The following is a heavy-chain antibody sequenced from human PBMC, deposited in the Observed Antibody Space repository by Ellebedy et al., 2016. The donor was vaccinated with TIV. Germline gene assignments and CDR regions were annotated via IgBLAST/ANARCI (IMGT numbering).Heavy chain of an antibody. Sequence: MPSETLSLTCTVSGDSISGYYCSWIRQPPGKGLEWIGYFYSSGSGEYNPSLKSRVTMSVDTSRGQFSLRLNSVTAADTAVYYCARSGGWYTPYDYWGQGTLVTVSS. CDR2: FYSSGSG. CDR1: GDSISGYY. V-gene: IGHV4-59*01. D-gene: IGHD6-19*01. J-gene: IGHJ4*02. CDR3: ARSGGWYTPYDY.